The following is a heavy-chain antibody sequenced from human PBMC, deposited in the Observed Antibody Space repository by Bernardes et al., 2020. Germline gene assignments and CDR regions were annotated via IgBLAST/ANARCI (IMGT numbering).Heavy chain of an antibody. D-gene: IGHD4-4*01. Sequence: GGSLRLSCAASGFTFSSYWMHWVRQAPGKGLVWVSRINSDGSSTSYADSVKGRFTISRDNAKNTLYLQMNSLRAEDTAVYYCARAKIHQGLYSNFYYYGKDVWGQGTTVTVSS. J-gene: IGHJ6*02. CDR1: GFTFSSYW. CDR2: INSDGSST. V-gene: IGHV3-74*01. CDR3: ARAKIHQGLYSNFYYYGKDV.